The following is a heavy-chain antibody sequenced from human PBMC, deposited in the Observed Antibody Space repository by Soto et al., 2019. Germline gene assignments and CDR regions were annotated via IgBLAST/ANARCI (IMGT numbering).Heavy chain of an antibody. V-gene: IGHV7-4-1*01. CDR1: GYTFTSYA. J-gene: IGHJ6*02. CDR3: ARGAEGALLFYYGMDV. Sequence: QVQLVQSGSELKKPGASVKVSCKASGYTFTSYAMNWVRQAPGQGLEWMGWINTNTGNPTYAQGFTGRFVFSLDTSVSTAYLQICSLKAEDTAVYYCARGAEGALLFYYGMDVWGPGTTVTVSS. D-gene: IGHD1-26*01. CDR2: INTNTGNP.